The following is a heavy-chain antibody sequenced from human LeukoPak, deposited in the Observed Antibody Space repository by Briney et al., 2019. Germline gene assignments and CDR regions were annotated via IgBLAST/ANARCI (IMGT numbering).Heavy chain of an antibody. J-gene: IGHJ4*02. Sequence: GGSLRLSCTASGFTFTSYAMSWVRQAPGKGLEWVSTISGSGGNTYYADSVKGRFTISRDNPKNTVYLQMNSLRADGTALYYCAKEGFGDWGQGTLVTVSS. V-gene: IGHV3-23*01. CDR1: GFTFTSYA. CDR2: ISGSGGNT. CDR3: AKEGFGD. D-gene: IGHD3-10*01.